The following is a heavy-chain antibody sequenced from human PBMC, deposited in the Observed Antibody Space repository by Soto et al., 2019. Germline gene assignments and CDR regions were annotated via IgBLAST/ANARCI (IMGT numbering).Heavy chain of an antibody. D-gene: IGHD6-6*01. CDR1: GGTFSTNT. V-gene: IGHV1-69*01. CDR2: IIPMLGIR. Sequence: VPLVQSGAEVKKPGSSVKVSCRASGGTFSTNTINWVRQAPGQGLEWMGGIIPMLGIRNYAQKFQGRVTITADESTNTAYLELNSLRSEDTAVFYCARAALEYRSSSVPRTDAFDIWGQGTLVTVSS. J-gene: IGHJ3*02. CDR3: ARAALEYRSSSVPRTDAFDI.